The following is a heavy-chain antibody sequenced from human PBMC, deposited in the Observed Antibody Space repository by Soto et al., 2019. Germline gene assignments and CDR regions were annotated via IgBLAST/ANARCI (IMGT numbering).Heavy chain of an antibody. CDR3: ARVDDYYDSSGPDAFDI. Sequence: SETLSLTCTVSGGSISSGGYYWSWIRQHPGKGLEWIGYIYYSGSTYYNPSLKSRVTISVDTSKNQFSLKLSSVTAADTAVYYCARVDDYYDSSGPDAFDIWGQGTMVTVSS. V-gene: IGHV4-31*03. D-gene: IGHD3-22*01. CDR1: GGSISSGGYY. J-gene: IGHJ3*02. CDR2: IYYSGST.